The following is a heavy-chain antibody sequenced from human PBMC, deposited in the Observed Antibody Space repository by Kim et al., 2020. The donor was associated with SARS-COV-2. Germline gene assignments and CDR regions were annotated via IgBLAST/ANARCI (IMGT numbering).Heavy chain of an antibody. CDR3: ARDISYYDSSGPWGYYYYGMDV. V-gene: IGHV1-18*01. CDR1: GYTFTSYG. J-gene: IGHJ6*04. Sequence: ASVKVSCKASGYTFTSYGISWVRQAPGQGLEWMGWISAYNGNTNYAQKLQGRVTMTTDTSTSTAYMELRSLRSDDTAVYYCARDISYYDSSGPWGYYYYGMDVGGKGTTVPVSS. CDR2: ISAYNGNT. D-gene: IGHD3-22*01.